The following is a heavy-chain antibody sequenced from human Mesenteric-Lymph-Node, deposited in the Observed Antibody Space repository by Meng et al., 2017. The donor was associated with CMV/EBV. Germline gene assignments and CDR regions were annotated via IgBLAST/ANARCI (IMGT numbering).Heavy chain of an antibody. CDR1: GFTFSSYS. Sequence: GESLKISCAASGFTFSSYSMNWVRQAPGKGLEWVSSISSSSSYIYYADSVKGRFTISRDNAKNSLYLQMNSLRAEDTAVYYCARGGGSGWYEGNDYWGQGTLVTVSS. J-gene: IGHJ4*02. D-gene: IGHD6-19*01. CDR2: ISSSSSYI. CDR3: ARGGGSGWYEGNDY. V-gene: IGHV3-21*01.